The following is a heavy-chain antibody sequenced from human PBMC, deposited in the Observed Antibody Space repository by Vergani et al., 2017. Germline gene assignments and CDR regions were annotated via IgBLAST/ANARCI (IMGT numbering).Heavy chain of an antibody. J-gene: IGHJ6*02. D-gene: IGHD6-19*01. CDR3: ARREGYGSGYGESRYYYYGMDV. Sequence: EVQLVQSGAEVKKPGESLKISCKGSGYSFTSYWLGWVRQMPGKGLVWMGIIYPVDSDTRYSPSFQGKVTISADKSISTAYLQWSSLKASDTAMYYCARREGYGSGYGESRYYYYGMDVWGQGTTVTVSS. CDR2: IYPVDSDT. V-gene: IGHV5-51*01. CDR1: GYSFTSYW.